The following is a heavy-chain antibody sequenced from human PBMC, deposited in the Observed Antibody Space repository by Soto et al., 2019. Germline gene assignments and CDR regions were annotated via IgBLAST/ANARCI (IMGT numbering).Heavy chain of an antibody. J-gene: IGHJ3*01. CDR3: ARDRQQWLEPAGGALPF. V-gene: IGHV3-30-3*01. CDR1: GFTLGSYV. Sequence: GGSLRLSCAASGFTLGSYVMHWVRQAPGKGLEWVARISYAGNDNYYADSVKGRFTISRDNSKKTLYLQMTSLRADDTAVYYCARDRQQWLEPAGGALPFWGQGTMVTVSS. D-gene: IGHD6-19*01. CDR2: ISYAGNDN.